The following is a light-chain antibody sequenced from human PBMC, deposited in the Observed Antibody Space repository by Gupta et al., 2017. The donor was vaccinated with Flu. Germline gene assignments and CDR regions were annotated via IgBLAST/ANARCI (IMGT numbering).Light chain of an antibody. CDR3: QQRSNWPPLYT. J-gene: IGKJ2*01. CDR2: DAS. Sequence: EIVLTQSPATLPLSPGKRATLSCRASQSVSSYLAWYQQKPGQAPRLLIYDASNRATGIPARFSGSGSGTDFTLTISSLEPEDFAVYYCQQRSNWPPLYTFGQGTKLEIK. CDR1: QSVSSY. V-gene: IGKV3-11*01.